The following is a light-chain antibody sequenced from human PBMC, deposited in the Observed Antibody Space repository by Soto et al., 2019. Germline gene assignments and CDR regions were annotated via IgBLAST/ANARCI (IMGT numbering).Light chain of an antibody. V-gene: IGKV1-5*03. CDR3: QQYNSYQYT. CDR2: KAS. CDR1: QSISIW. J-gene: IGKJ5*01. Sequence: DIQMTQSPSTLSASVGDRVTITCRASQSISIWLALYQQKPGKAPKLLIYKASSLEGGIPSRFSGSGSETEFTLTISSLQPEDFATYYCQQYNSYQYTFGQGTRLEIK.